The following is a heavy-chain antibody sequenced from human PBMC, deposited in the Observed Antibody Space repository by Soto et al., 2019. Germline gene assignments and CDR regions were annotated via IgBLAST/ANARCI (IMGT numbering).Heavy chain of an antibody. D-gene: IGHD2-15*01. CDR2: IIPMFGTA. CDR1: GGTFSTYA. Sequence: QVQLVQSGAEVKKPGSSVKVSCKASGGTFSTYAISWVRQAPGQGLEWMGGIIPMFGTANYAQKFQGRVTITAEESTSTAYMDLSSLTSEATAVFYCARRYCISSSCYLYGMDVWGQGTTVTVSS. V-gene: IGHV1-69*12. CDR3: ARRYCISSSCYLYGMDV. J-gene: IGHJ6*02.